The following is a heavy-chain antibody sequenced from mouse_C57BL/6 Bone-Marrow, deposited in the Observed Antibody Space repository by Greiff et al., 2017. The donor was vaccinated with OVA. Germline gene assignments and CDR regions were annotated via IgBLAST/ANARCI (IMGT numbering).Heavy chain of an antibody. Sequence: QVQLQQSGAELVMPGASVKLSCKASGYTFTSYWMHWVTQRPGQGLEWIGEIDPSDSYTNYNQKFKGKSTLTVDKSSSTAYMQLSSLTSEDSAVYYCARRDGYYEGYIDVWGTGTTVTVSS. CDR3: ARRDGYYEGYIDV. CDR1: GYTFTSYW. V-gene: IGHV1-69*01. D-gene: IGHD2-3*01. J-gene: IGHJ1*03. CDR2: IDPSDSYT.